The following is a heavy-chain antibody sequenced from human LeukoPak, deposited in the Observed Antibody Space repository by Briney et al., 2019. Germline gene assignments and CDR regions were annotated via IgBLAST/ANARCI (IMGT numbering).Heavy chain of an antibody. J-gene: IGHJ4*02. CDR3: ARGQPRFVRGVIITYYFDY. Sequence: SETLSLTCDVSGGSISSSSSYWGWAWIRQRPGKGLEWIGSIYYSGSTYYNPSLKSRVTISVDTSKNQFSLKLSPVTAADTAVYYCARGQPRFVRGVIITYYFDYWGQGTLVTVSS. CDR2: IYYSGST. CDR1: GGSISSSSSY. D-gene: IGHD3-10*02. V-gene: IGHV4-39*07.